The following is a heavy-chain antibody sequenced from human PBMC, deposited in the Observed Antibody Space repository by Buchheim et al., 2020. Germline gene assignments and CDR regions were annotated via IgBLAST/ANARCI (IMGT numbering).Heavy chain of an antibody. CDR3: AKDLGKVEMATIYYYYYGMDV. D-gene: IGHD5-24*01. J-gene: IGHJ6*02. CDR1: GFSFSSYA. CDR2: ISYDGSNK. Sequence: QVQLVESGGGVVQPGRSLRLSCAASGFSFSSYAMHWVRRAPGKGLEWVAVISYDGSNKYYADSVKGRFTISRDNSKNTLYLQMNSLRAEDTAVYYCAKDLGKVEMATIYYYYYGMDVWGQGTT. V-gene: IGHV3-30*18.